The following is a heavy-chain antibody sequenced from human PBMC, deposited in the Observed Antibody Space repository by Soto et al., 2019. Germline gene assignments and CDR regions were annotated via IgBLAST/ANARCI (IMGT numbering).Heavy chain of an antibody. CDR1: GGTFSSYT. D-gene: IGHD3-10*01. CDR2: IIPILGIA. J-gene: IGHJ6*02. Sequence: QVQLVQSGAEVKKPGSSVKVSCKASGGTFSSYTISWVRQAPGQGLEWMGRIIPILGIANYAQKFQGRVTITADKSTSTAYMERSSLRSEDTALYYCARFRGSYGMDVWGQGTTVTVSS. V-gene: IGHV1-69*02. CDR3: ARFRGSYGMDV.